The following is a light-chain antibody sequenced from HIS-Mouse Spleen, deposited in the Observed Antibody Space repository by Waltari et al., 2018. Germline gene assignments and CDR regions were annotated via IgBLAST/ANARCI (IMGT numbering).Light chain of an antibody. J-gene: IGLJ2*01. CDR2: EDS. CDR3: YSTDSSGNHRV. V-gene: IGLV3-10*01. CDR1: ALPRKY. Sequence: SYELTQPPSVSVSPCQTARITCSGDALPRKYAYWYQQKSGQAPVLVIYEDSKRPSGIPERFSGSSSGTMATLTISGAQVEDEADYYCYSTDSSGNHRVFGGGTKLTVL.